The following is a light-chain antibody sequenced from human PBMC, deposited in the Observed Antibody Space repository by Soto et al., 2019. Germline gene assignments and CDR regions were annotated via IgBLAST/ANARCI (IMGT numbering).Light chain of an antibody. V-gene: IGLV3-21*02. CDR2: NDN. Sequence: SYELTQAPSVSVAPGQTARITCGGDNIAGKDVHWYQQKPGQAPVLVVYNDNDRPSGIPERFSGSNSGNTATLTISRVEAGDAADYYCQVLDIVSHHVIFGGGTKLTVL. CDR1: NIAGKD. CDR3: QVLDIVSHHVI. J-gene: IGLJ2*01.